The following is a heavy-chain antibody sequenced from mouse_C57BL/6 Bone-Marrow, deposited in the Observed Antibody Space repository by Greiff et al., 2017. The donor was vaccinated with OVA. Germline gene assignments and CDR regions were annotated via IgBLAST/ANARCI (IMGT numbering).Heavy chain of an antibody. Sequence: VQLQQPGAELVRPGSSVKLSCKASGYTFTSYWMHWVKQRPIQGLEWIGNIDPSDSETHYNQKFKDKATLTVDKSSSTAYMQLSSLTSEDSAVYYCARDVKKDFAMDYWGQGTSVTVSS. J-gene: IGHJ4*01. V-gene: IGHV1-52*01. CDR1: GYTFTSYW. CDR3: ARDVKKDFAMDY. CDR2: IDPSDSET.